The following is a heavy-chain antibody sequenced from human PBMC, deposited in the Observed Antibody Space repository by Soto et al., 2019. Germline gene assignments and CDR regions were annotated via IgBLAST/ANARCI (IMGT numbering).Heavy chain of an antibody. V-gene: IGHV3-23*01. Sequence: EVQLLESGGGLVQPGGSLRLSCAASGFTFSSYAMSWVRQAPGKGLEWVSAISGSGGSTYYADSVKGRFTISRDNSKNTLYLQMNGLRAEETAVDYCATVTTLDYWGQGTLVTVSS. CDR2: ISGSGGST. CDR3: ATVTTLDY. J-gene: IGHJ4*02. CDR1: GFTFSSYA. D-gene: IGHD4-17*01.